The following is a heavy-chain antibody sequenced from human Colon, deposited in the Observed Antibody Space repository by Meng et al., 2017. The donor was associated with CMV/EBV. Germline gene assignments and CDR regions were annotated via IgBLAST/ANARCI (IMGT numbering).Heavy chain of an antibody. J-gene: IGHJ4*02. V-gene: IGHV3-43*01. CDR2: ITWDGGRS. CDR3: AKDAYGSGSHFDY. Sequence: GSGFRLDGYSMHWVRQVPGKGLEWVSLITWDGGRSYYADSVKGRFIISRDNSKNSLYLQMNSLRIEDTAFYYCAKDAYGSGSHFDYWGQGTLVTVSS. D-gene: IGHD3-10*01. CDR1: GFRLDGYS.